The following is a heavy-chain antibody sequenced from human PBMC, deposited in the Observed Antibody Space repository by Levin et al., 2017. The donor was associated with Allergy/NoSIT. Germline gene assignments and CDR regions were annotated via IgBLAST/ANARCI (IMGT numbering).Heavy chain of an antibody. J-gene: IGHJ6*02. V-gene: IGHV1-69*13. CDR3: ARVPMGEYYGSGSYYRGEDYDYYGMDG. CDR1: GGTFSSYA. Sequence: SVKVSCKASGGTFSSYAISWVRQAPGQGLEWMGGIIPIFGTANYAQKFQGRVTITADESTSTAYMELSSLRSEDTAVYYCARVPMGEYYGSGSYYRGEDYDYYGMDGWGQGTTVTVSS. CDR2: IIPIFGTA. D-gene: IGHD3-10*01.